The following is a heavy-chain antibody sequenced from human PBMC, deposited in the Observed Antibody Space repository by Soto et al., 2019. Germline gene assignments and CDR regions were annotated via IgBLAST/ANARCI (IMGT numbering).Heavy chain of an antibody. D-gene: IGHD3-22*01. CDR2: VWYDGSNK. CDR3: ARHPEAYYYDSSGHPGEYWFDT. V-gene: IGHV3-33*01. Sequence: GGSLTLSCTASGFTFSSYGMHWVRQAPGKGLGWVGVVWYDGSNKYYADSVKGRFTISSDNSKNTLYLQMNSLRAEDTAVYYCARHPEAYYYDSSGHPGEYWFDTWGKGTLVTV. CDR1: GFTFSSYG. J-gene: IGHJ5*02.